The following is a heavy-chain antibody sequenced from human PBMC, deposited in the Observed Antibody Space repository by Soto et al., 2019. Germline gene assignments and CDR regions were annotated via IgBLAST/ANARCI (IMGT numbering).Heavy chain of an antibody. D-gene: IGHD3-10*01. CDR2: IYWDDDK. J-gene: IGHJ2*01. Sequence: QITLKESGPTLVKPTQTLTLTCTFSGFSLSTSGVGVGWIRQPPGKALEWLALIYWDDDKRYSPSLKSRLTITKDTSKNQVVLTMTNMDPVDTATYYCAHSGERVRGVTDYWYFDLWGRGTLVTVSS. CDR3: AHSGERVRGVTDYWYFDL. V-gene: IGHV2-5*02. CDR1: GFSLSTSGVG.